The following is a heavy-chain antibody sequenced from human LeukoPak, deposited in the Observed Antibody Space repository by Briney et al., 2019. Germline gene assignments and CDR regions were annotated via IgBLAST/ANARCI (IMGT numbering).Heavy chain of an antibody. Sequence: GASVKVSCKASGYTFTDNGISWVRQAPGEGLEWMGWISANSGKTNYAQRFQGRVTMTRGTSSSTVYMELRSLRSDDTAVYFCARDKNYRFDYWGQGTLVSVTS. D-gene: IGHD3-16*02. CDR2: ISANSGKT. CDR3: ARDKNYRFDY. J-gene: IGHJ4*02. CDR1: GYTFTDNG. V-gene: IGHV1-18*01.